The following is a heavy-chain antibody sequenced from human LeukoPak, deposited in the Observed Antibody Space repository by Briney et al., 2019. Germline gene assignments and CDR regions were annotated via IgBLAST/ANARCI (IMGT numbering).Heavy chain of an antibody. D-gene: IGHD3-3*01. Sequence: GASVKVSCKASGYTFTSYGISWVRQAPGQGLEWMGWICAYNGNTNYAQKLQGRVTMTTDTSTSTAYMELRSLRSDDTAVYYCARAVLRFLTSYYGMDVWGQGTTVTVSS. V-gene: IGHV1-18*01. CDR1: GYTFTSYG. J-gene: IGHJ6*02. CDR3: ARAVLRFLTSYYGMDV. CDR2: ICAYNGNT.